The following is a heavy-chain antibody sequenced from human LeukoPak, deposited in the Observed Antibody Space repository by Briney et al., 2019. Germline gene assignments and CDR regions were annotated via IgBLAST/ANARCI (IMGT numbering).Heavy chain of an antibody. CDR1: GYTFTGYY. V-gene: IGHV1-46*01. Sequence: ASVKVSCKASGYTFTGYYMHWVRQAPGQGLEWMGIINPSGGSTSYAQKFQGRVTLTRDTSTSTVYMELSSLRSEDTAVYYCARDQTYGDYGGIPDYWGQGTLVTVPS. J-gene: IGHJ4*02. D-gene: IGHD4-17*01. CDR2: INPSGGST. CDR3: ARDQTYGDYGGIPDY.